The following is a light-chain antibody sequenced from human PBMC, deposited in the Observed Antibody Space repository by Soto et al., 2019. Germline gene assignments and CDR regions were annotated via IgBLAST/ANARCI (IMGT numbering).Light chain of an antibody. J-gene: IGKJ2*01. CDR3: HQYGLSPYT. V-gene: IGKV3-20*01. Sequence: EIVLTQSPGTLSLSPGERATLSCRASQSVSSSYLAWYQQKPGQAPRLLIYGASSRATGIPDRFSGSGSGTDFTLTISRLEPEDFAVYYCHQYGLSPYTFGQGTKLEI. CDR2: GAS. CDR1: QSVSSSY.